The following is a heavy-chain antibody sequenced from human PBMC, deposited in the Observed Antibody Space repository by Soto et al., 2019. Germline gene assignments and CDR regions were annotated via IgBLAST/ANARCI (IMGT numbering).Heavy chain of an antibody. D-gene: IGHD3-10*01. V-gene: IGHV5-51*01. CDR3: ARQAYHEYYYGSGSPPVEY. J-gene: IGHJ4*02. Sequence: GEALKISCAGSCYSFTSYWIVWVLQVPVKVLECMGIIYPGDSDTRYSPSFQGQATISADKSISTAYLQWSSLKASDTAMYYCARQAYHEYYYGSGSPPVEYWGQGTLVTVSS. CDR2: IYPGDSDT. CDR1: CYSFTSYW.